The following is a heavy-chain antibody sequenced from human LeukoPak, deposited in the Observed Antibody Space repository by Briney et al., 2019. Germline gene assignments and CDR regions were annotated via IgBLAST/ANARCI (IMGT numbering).Heavy chain of an antibody. D-gene: IGHD6-6*01. V-gene: IGHV4-31*03. CDR1: GGSISSGGYY. Sequence: SETLSLTCTVSGGSISSGGYYWSWIRQHPGKGLEWIGYIYYSGSTYYNPSLKSRVTISVDTSKNQFSPKLSSVTAANTAVYYCARALIDSSSPSFDYWGQGTLVTVSS. CDR3: ARALIDSSSPSFDY. J-gene: IGHJ4*02. CDR2: IYYSGST.